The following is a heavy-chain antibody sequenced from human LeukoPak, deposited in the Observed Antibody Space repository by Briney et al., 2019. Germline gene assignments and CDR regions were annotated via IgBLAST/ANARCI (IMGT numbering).Heavy chain of an antibody. J-gene: IGHJ4*02. Sequence: TGGSLRLSCAASGFTLRNHAMIWVRQTPGKGLEWVSSISGSGAMTYYADSVKGRFTISRDNAMDRLYLQMNSLRADDTAVYYCVKDRVDGSGSQFDSWGQGSLVIVSS. D-gene: IGHD3-10*01. CDR3: VKDRVDGSGSQFDS. CDR2: ISGSGAMT. V-gene: IGHV3-23*01. CDR1: GFTLRNHA.